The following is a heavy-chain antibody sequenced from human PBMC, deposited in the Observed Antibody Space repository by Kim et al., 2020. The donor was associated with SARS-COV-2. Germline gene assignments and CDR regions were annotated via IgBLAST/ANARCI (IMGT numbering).Heavy chain of an antibody. CDR1: GFTFGHYA. CDR2: ISDSADYI. Sequence: GGSLRLSCAASGFTFGHYAMSWVRQAPGKGPEWVSGISDSADYIYYADSVKGRFTIPRDNSKNTLFLQMNSLRAEDTAVYYCAKWREYCGSSTCFQNFDYWGQGTLVTVSS. CDR3: AKWREYCGSSTCFQNFDY. D-gene: IGHD2-2*01. J-gene: IGHJ4*02. V-gene: IGHV3-23*01.